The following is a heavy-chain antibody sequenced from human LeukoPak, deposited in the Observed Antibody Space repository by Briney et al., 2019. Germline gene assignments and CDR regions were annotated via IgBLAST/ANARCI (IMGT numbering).Heavy chain of an antibody. J-gene: IGHJ4*02. V-gene: IGHV3-23*01. Sequence: LPGGTLRLSCAASGFTFSSYGMSWVRQAPGKGLEWVSGISGSGGSTYYADSVKGRFTISRDNSKNTLYLQMNSLKTEDTAVYYCATFPSGSYSAYWGQGILVTVSS. CDR3: ATFPSGSYSAY. D-gene: IGHD1-26*01. CDR2: ISGSGGST. CDR1: GFTFSSYG.